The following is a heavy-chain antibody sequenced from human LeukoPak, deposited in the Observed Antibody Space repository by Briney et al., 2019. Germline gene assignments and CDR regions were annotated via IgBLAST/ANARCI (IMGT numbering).Heavy chain of an antibody. J-gene: IGHJ4*02. Sequence: SQTLSLTCTVSGGSISSGSYYWSWIRQPAGKGLEWIGRIYASGSTSFNPSLKSRVTISVDTSKNQFSLKLSSVTATDTAVYYCARVYREYFDWTPSIDYWGQGTLVTVSS. D-gene: IGHD3-9*01. CDR2: IYASGST. CDR1: GGSISSGSYY. V-gene: IGHV4-61*02. CDR3: ARVYREYFDWTPSIDY.